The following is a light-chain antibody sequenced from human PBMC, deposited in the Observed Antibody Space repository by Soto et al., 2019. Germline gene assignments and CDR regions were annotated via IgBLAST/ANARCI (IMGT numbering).Light chain of an antibody. Sequence: ESLFPPSTGTLSLFPGERDSLSCRASQSVSSFLAWYQQKPGQAPRLLIFDASTRATGIPARFSGSGSGTDFTLTISSLEPEDFAVYYCQQRSNWPSITFGQGTRLEI. CDR1: QSVSSF. J-gene: IGKJ5*01. CDR2: DAS. V-gene: IGKV3-11*01. CDR3: QQRSNWPSIT.